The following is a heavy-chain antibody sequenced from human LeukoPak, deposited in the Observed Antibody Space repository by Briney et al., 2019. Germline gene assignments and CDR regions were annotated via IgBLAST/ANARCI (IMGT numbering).Heavy chain of an antibody. CDR3: AKDQHYYDSRAYYYYFDS. J-gene: IGHJ4*02. D-gene: IGHD3-22*01. CDR2: ISYDGSNK. Sequence: GRSLRLSCAASGFTFSSYGMHWVRQAPGKGLEWVAVISYDGSNKYYADSVKGRFTISRDNSKNTLYLQMNSLRAEDTAVYYCAKDQHYYDSRAYYYYFDSWGPGILVTVSS. V-gene: IGHV3-30*18. CDR1: GFTFSSYG.